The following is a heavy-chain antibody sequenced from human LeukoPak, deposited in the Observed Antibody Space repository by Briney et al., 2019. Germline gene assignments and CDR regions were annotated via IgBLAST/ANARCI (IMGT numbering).Heavy chain of an antibody. V-gene: IGHV3-23*01. CDR3: AKDLEGWAQTRAFDI. CDR2: ISGSGGST. D-gene: IGHD1-26*01. J-gene: IGHJ3*02. Sequence: GGYLRLSCAASGFTFSSYAMSWVHQAPGKGLEWVSAISGSGGSTYYADSVKGRFTISRDNSKNTLYLQMNSLRAEDTAVYYCAKDLEGWAQTRAFDIWGQGTMVTVSS. CDR1: GFTFSSYA.